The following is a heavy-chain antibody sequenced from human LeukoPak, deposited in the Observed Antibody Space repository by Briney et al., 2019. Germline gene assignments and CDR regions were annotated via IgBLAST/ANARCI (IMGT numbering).Heavy chain of an antibody. Sequence: ASVKVSCKVSGYTFSMFGISWVRQAPGQGLEWMGWITTYNDHTNYAQKFQGRVTITTDTSASIVSMELKSLTSDGTAVYYCARDVGQDIVVANTAPSFDYWGQGTLVTVSS. CDR1: GYTFSMFG. V-gene: IGHV1-18*04. CDR2: ITTYNDHT. D-gene: IGHD2-15*01. CDR3: ARDVGQDIVVANTAPSFDY. J-gene: IGHJ4*02.